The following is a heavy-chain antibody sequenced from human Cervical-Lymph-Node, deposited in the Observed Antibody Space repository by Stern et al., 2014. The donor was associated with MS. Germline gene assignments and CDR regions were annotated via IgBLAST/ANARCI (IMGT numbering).Heavy chain of an antibody. CDR1: GGSISNYY. V-gene: IGHV4-59*01. CDR2: IYYSGTT. Sequence: QLQLQESGPGLVKPSATLSLTCTVSGGSISNYYWSWIRQSPGKGLEWIGYIYYSGTTNYNPSLQSRVTISVDTSKNQFSLKLTSVTAADTAVYYCAREGSRAVAARAFFDPWGQGTLVTVSS. CDR3: AREGSRAVAARAFFDP. D-gene: IGHD3-10*01. J-gene: IGHJ5*02.